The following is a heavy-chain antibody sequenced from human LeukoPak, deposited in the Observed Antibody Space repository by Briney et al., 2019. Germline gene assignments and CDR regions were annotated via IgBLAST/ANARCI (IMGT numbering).Heavy chain of an antibody. D-gene: IGHD6-13*01. CDR1: GYTFISYD. CDR2: MNPNSGNT. Sequence: ASVKVSCKASGYTFISYDINWVRQATAQGLEWMGWMNPNSGNTGYAQKFQGRVTMTRNTSISTAYMELSSLRSEDTAVYYCARTFEVAAAGTGVEDWGQGTLVTVSS. CDR3: ARTFEVAAAGTGVED. J-gene: IGHJ4*02. V-gene: IGHV1-8*01.